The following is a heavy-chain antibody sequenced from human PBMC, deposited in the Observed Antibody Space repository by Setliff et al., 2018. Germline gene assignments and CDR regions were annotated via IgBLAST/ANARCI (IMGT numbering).Heavy chain of an antibody. D-gene: IGHD3-9*01. V-gene: IGHV4-61*02. CDR2: IDTSGRT. CDR1: GDSIGRGGFH. J-gene: IGHJ5*02. CDR3: ARGPHLTGGLDR. Sequence: SETLSLTCTVSGDSIGRGGFHWSWVRQPAGKGLEWIGRIDTSGRTQYNLALKSRVTISIDMSKNQFSLKVTSVAAADTAIYSCARGPHLTGGLDRWGQGTLVTVS.